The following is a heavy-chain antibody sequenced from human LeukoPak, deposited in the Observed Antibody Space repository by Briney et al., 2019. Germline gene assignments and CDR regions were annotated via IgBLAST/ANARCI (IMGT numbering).Heavy chain of an antibody. CDR1: GGSVSSGSYY. CDR2: IHYSGST. J-gene: IGHJ4*02. D-gene: IGHD2-15*01. V-gene: IGHV4-61*01. Sequence: SETLSLTCTVSGGSVSSGSYYWGWIRQPPGKGLDWIGYIHYSGSTNYNPSLKSRVTISVDTSKNQFSLKLSSVAAADTAVYYCARLPVYCIGGSCYYFDYWGRGTLVTVSS. CDR3: ARLPVYCIGGSCYYFDY.